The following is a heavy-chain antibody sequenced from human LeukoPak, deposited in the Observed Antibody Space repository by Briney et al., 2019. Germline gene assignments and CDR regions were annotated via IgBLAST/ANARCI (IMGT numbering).Heavy chain of an antibody. V-gene: IGHV1-2*02. D-gene: IGHD2-2*02. Sequence: ASVKVSYKASGYTFTGYYMHWVRQAPGQGLEWMGWINPNSGGTNYAQKFQGRVTMTRDTSISTAYMELSRLRSDDTAVYYCARPYCSSTSCYKSRAWWFDPWGQGTLVTVSS. CDR2: INPNSGGT. CDR1: GYTFTGYY. CDR3: ARPYCSSTSCYKSRAWWFDP. J-gene: IGHJ5*02.